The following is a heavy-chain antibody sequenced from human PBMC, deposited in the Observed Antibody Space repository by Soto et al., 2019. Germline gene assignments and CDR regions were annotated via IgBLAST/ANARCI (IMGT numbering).Heavy chain of an antibody. CDR1: GYTFTSYG. V-gene: IGHV1-18*01. CDR3: AIDPFLAAADYYFDY. Sequence: ASVKVSCKASGYTFTSYGISWVRQAPGQGLERMGWISAYNGNTNYAQKLQGRVTMTTDTPTSTAYMELRSLRSDDTAVYYCAIDPFLAAADYYFDYWGQGTLVTVSS. CDR2: ISAYNGNT. D-gene: IGHD6-13*01. J-gene: IGHJ4*02.